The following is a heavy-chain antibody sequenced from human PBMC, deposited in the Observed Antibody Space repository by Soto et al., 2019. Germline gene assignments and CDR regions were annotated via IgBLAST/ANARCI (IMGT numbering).Heavy chain of an antibody. CDR1: GFTFSSYA. D-gene: IGHD3-22*01. J-gene: IGHJ4*02. V-gene: IGHV3-23*01. Sequence: LRLSCAASGFTFSSYAMSWVRQAPGKGLEWVSAISGSGGSTYYADSVKGRFTISRDNSKNTLYLQMNSLRAEDTAVYYCAKGSNYDSSGYADYWGQGTLVTVSS. CDR2: ISGSGGST. CDR3: AKGSNYDSSGYADY.